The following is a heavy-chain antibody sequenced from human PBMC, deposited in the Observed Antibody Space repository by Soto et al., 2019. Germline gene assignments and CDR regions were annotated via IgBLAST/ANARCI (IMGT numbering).Heavy chain of an antibody. Sequence: EVQLLASGGGLVQPGGSLRLSCAASGFTFSNYAMTWVRQAPGKGLEWVSVITGSGGGTYFVDSVKGRFTISRDNSTNTVYLQMNSLRAEDTAVYYCAKRPLTAAGFDYWGQGTLVTVSS. V-gene: IGHV3-23*01. D-gene: IGHD6-13*01. CDR3: AKRPLTAAGFDY. CDR2: ITGSGGGT. J-gene: IGHJ4*02. CDR1: GFTFSNYA.